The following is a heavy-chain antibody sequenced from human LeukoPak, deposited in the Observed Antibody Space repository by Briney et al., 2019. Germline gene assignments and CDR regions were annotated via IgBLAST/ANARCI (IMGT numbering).Heavy chain of an antibody. CDR2: IIPILGIA. J-gene: IGHJ6*02. V-gene: IGHV1-69*04. CDR3: ARDSRVAAIYYYYGMDV. Sequence: SVKVSCKASGGTFSSYAISWVRQAPGQGLEWTGRIIPILGIANYAQKFQGRVTITADKSTRTAYMELSSLRSEDTAVYYCARDSRVAAIYYYYGMDVWGQGTTVTVSS. D-gene: IGHD2-15*01. CDR1: GGTFSSYA.